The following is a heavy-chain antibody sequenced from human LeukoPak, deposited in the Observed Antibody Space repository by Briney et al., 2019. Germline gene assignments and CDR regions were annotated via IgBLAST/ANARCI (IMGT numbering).Heavy chain of an antibody. CDR2: IYYSGST. D-gene: IGHD2-15*01. CDR1: GGSISSSSYY. CDR3: ARTQGVDCSGGSCFYYYMDV. V-gene: IGHV4-61*05. J-gene: IGHJ6*03. Sequence: SETLSLTCTVSGGSISSSSYYWGWIRQPPGKGLEWSGYIYYSGSTNYNPSLKSRVTISVDTSKNQFSLKLSSVTAADTAVYYCARTQGVDCSGGSCFYYYMDVWGKGTTVTISS.